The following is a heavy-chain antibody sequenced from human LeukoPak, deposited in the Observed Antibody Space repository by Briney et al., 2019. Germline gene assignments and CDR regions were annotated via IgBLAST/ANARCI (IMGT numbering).Heavy chain of an antibody. J-gene: IGHJ4*02. CDR2: ISFDGSDK. CDR3: ARDEWDDYGGE. Sequence: GRSLRLSCAASGFTFSSYGLHWVRQAPGKGLEWVAVISFDGSDKYYADSVKGRFTISRDNSKNTLYLQMNSLRAEDTAVYYCARDEWDDYGGEWGQGTLVTVSS. CDR1: GFTFSSYG. D-gene: IGHD4-17*01. V-gene: IGHV3-30*03.